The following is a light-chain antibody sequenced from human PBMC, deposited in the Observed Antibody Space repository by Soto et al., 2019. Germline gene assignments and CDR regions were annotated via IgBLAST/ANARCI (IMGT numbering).Light chain of an antibody. CDR2: GAT. CDR1: QTISTY. J-gene: IGKJ5*01. Sequence: DIQMTQSPSSLSASVGDRVTITCWTSQTISTYLNWYQQKPGKAPNLLIFGATTLQSGVTSRFSGSGYGTNFTLIISVLQPEDFAIYYCQPCHATPLTFGPGTRLEIK. CDR3: QPCHATPLT. V-gene: IGKV1-39*01.